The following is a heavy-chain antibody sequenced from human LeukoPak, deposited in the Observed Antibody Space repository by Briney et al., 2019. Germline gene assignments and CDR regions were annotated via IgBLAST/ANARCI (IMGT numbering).Heavy chain of an antibody. CDR3: ARAYPAATFDY. CDR1: GGSISSYY. V-gene: IGHV4-59*01. Sequence: SETLSLTCTVSGGSISSYYWSWIRQPPGKGLEWIGYIYYSGSTNYNPSLKSRVTISVDTSKYQFSLKLSSVTAADTAVYYCARAYPAATFDYWGQGTLVTVSS. CDR2: IYYSGST. D-gene: IGHD2-2*01. J-gene: IGHJ4*02.